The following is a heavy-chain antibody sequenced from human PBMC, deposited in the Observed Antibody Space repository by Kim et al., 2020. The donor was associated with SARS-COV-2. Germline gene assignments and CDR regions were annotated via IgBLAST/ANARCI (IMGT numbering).Heavy chain of an antibody. J-gene: IGHJ6*02. V-gene: IGHV3-23*01. CDR1: GFTFSSYA. D-gene: IGHD1-26*01. CDR3: ASEGAGYDSGSYLYYYYGMDV. Sequence: GGSLRLSCAASGFTFSSYAMSWVRQAPGKGLEWVSAISGSGGSTYYADSVKGRFTISRDNSKNTLYLQMNSLRAEDTAVYYCASEGAGYDSGSYLYYYYGMDVWGQGTTVTVSS. CDR2: ISGSGGST.